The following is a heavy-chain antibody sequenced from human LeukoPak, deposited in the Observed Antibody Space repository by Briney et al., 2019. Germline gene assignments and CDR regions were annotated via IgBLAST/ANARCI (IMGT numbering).Heavy chain of an antibody. V-gene: IGHV3-11*01. CDR1: GFTFSDYY. CDR3: ARTRGDWFLDY. D-gene: IGHD3-9*01. J-gene: IGHJ4*02. CDR2: IRSSDTTI. Sequence: GGSLRLSCAASGFTFSDYYMSWIRQAPGKGLEWVSYIRSSDTTISYADSVKGRFTISRDNADNSLYLQMNDLRADDTAVYYCARTRGDWFLDYWGQGTLVTVSS.